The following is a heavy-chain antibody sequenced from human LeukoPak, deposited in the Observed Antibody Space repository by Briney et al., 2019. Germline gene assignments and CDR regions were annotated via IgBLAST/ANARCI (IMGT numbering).Heavy chain of an antibody. CDR2: ISYDGVNK. CDR3: ARAHNWKYGSFDF. CDR1: GFTFSSYS. V-gene: IGHV3-30*04. D-gene: IGHD1-7*01. J-gene: IGHJ4*02. Sequence: GGSLRLSCAASGFTFSSYSMHWVRQAPGKGLNWVAFISYDGVNKYADSVKGRFTISRDNSKNTLYLQMNGLREEDTAVYYCARAHNWKYGSFDFWGQGTLVTVSS.